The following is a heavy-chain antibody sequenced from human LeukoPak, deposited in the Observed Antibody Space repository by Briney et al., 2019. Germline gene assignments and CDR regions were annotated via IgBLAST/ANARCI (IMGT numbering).Heavy chain of an antibody. CDR2: INPNSGGT. D-gene: IGHD4-11*01. CDR3: ARTDDYSNYPFDY. V-gene: IGHV1-2*02. Sequence: ASVKVSCKASGYTFTGYYMHWVRQAPGQGLEWMGWINPNSGGTNCAQKFQGRVTMTRDTSISTAYMELSRLRSDDTAVYYCARTDDYSNYPFDYWGQGTLVTVSS. J-gene: IGHJ4*02. CDR1: GYTFTGYY.